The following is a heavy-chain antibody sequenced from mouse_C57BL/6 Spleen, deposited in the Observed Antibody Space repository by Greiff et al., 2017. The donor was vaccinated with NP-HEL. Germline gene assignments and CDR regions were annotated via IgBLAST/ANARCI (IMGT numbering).Heavy chain of an antibody. CDR3: VRGFFAY. CDR2: IRSKSNNYAT. Sequence: DVKLVESGGGLVQPKGSLKLSCAASGFSFNTYAMNWVRQAPGKGVEWVARIRSKSNNYATYYADSVKDRFTISRDDSESMLYLQMNNLKTEDTAMYYCVRGFFAYWGQGTLVTVSA. V-gene: IGHV10-1*01. J-gene: IGHJ3*01. CDR1: GFSFNTYA.